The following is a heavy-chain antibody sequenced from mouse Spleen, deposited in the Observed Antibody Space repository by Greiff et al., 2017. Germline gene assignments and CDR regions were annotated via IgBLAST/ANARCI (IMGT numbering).Heavy chain of an antibody. D-gene: IGHD2-1*01. CDR3: ARLNGNYFFDY. V-gene: IGHV1-18*01. Sequence: EVQLQQSGPELVKPGASVKIPCEASGYTFTDYNMDWVKQSHGKSLEWIGDINPNNGGTIYNQKFKGKATLTVDKSSSTAYMELRSLTSEDTAVYYCARLNGNYFFDYWGQGTTLTVSS. J-gene: IGHJ2*01. CDR1: GYTFTDYN. CDR2: INPNNGGT.